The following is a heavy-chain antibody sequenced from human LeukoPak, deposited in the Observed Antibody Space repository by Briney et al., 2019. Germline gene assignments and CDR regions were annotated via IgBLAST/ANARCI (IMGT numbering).Heavy chain of an antibody. CDR2: ISAYNGNT. V-gene: IGHV1-18*04. D-gene: IGHD6-19*01. CDR1: GYTFTSYG. Sequence: ASVKVSCKASGYTFTSYGISWVRQAPGQGLEWMGWISAYNGNTNYAQKLQGRVTMTTDTSTSTAYMELRSLRSDDTAVYYCAREESSGWTAPLGYWGQGPLVTVSS. J-gene: IGHJ4*02. CDR3: AREESSGWTAPLGY.